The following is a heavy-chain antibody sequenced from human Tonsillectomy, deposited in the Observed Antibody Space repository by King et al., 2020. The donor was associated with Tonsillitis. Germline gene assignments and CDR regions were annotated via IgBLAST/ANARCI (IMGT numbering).Heavy chain of an antibody. CDR2: IYYSGST. J-gene: IGHJ6*03. V-gene: IGHV4-59*08. Sequence: QLQESGPGLVKPSETLSLTCIVSGGSISSYYWHWIRQPPGKGLEWIGYIYYSGSTNYNPSLKSRVTISVDTSKNQFSLKLTSVTAADTAVYYCVRTLHSSSPMDVWGKGTTVTVSS. CDR3: VRTLHSSSPMDV. CDR1: GGSISSYY. D-gene: IGHD6-6*01.